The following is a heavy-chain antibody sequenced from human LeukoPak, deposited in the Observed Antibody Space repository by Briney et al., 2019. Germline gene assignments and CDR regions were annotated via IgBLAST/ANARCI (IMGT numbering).Heavy chain of an antibody. CDR1: GGSFSGYY. Sequence: PSETLSLTCAVYGGSFSGYYCSWIRQPPGKGLEYIGEINHRESTNYNPSLKSRVTISLDTSKNQFSLKLSSVTAADTAVYYCARGGGRKLFGGGAYSYYMDVWGKGTTVAVSS. J-gene: IGHJ6*03. D-gene: IGHD3-16*01. CDR2: INHREST. V-gene: IGHV4-34*01. CDR3: ARGGGRKLFGGGAYSYYMDV.